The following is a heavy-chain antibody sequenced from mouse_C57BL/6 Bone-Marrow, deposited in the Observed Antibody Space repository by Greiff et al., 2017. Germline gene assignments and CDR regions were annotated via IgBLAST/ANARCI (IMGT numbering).Heavy chain of an antibody. J-gene: IGHJ4*01. V-gene: IGHV1-26*01. CDR3: ARYDYYAKDY. Sequence: EVQLQQSGPELVKPGASVKISCKASGYTFTDYYMNWVKQSHGKSLEWIGDINPKNGGTSYNQKFKGKATLTVDKSSSTAYMELRSLTSEDSAVLYCARYDYYAKDYWGRGTSVTVTA. CDR2: INPKNGGT. CDR1: GYTFTDYY.